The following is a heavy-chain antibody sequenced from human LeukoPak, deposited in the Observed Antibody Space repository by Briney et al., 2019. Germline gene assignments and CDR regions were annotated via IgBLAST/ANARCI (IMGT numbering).Heavy chain of an antibody. CDR3: ARSQGRRFCPTPPYMDV. Sequence: PSETLSLTCTVSGGSIRSYYCSWIRQPAGKRLEWIGRIYTSGSTNYNPSLKSRVTMSVDTSKNQFSLKLSSVTAADTAVYYCARSQGRRFCPTPPYMDVWGKGTTVTVSS. V-gene: IGHV4-4*07. J-gene: IGHJ6*03. CDR2: IYTSGST. D-gene: IGHD1-26*01. CDR1: GGSIRSYY.